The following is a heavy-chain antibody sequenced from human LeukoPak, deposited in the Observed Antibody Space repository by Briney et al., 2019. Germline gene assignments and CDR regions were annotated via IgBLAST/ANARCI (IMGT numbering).Heavy chain of an antibody. Sequence: GGSLRLSCAASGFTFSDYYMSWIRQAPETGLEWLSYTSPSGGTIYYTDSVKGRFTMSRDNAQNALYLEMNSLRAEDTAVYYCAREVSWHESHFQHWGQGTLVTVSS. J-gene: IGHJ1*01. V-gene: IGHV3-11*01. D-gene: IGHD2-15*01. CDR1: GFTFSDYY. CDR2: TSPSGGTI. CDR3: AREVSWHESHFQH.